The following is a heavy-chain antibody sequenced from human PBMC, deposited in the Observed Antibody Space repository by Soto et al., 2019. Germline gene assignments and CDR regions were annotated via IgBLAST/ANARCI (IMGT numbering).Heavy chain of an antibody. D-gene: IGHD3-16*01. J-gene: IGHJ6*04. Sequence: QVQLVQSGAEVKNPGASVKVSCKASGYTFTRYGIVWARQAPGQGLEWMGWINTYNGNTNYAQNVQGRVTLTTDTSTSTAYMELRSLRSNDTAIYYCAMVDVYVTPSTQYVWGKGTTVIVSS. CDR2: INTYNGNT. CDR3: AMVDVYVTPSTQYV. V-gene: IGHV1-18*01. CDR1: GYTFTRYG.